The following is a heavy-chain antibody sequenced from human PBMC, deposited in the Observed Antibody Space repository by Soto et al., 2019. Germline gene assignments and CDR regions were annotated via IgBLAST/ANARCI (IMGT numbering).Heavy chain of an antibody. CDR3: ARDGDPQSAFWSGPLGGGRFDP. CDR2: IVPMFGTA. D-gene: IGHD3-3*01. J-gene: IGHJ5*02. CDR1: GGTFGNSA. V-gene: IGHV1-69*12. Sequence: QVQLVQSGAEVKKPGSSVNVSCKTSGGTFGNSAVTWVRQAPGQGLEWLGGIVPMFGTANYAQKFQGRVTITADESTIKAQVELNSPKTDDKAVYYCARDGDPQSAFWSGPLGGGRFDPWGQGTLVTVSS.